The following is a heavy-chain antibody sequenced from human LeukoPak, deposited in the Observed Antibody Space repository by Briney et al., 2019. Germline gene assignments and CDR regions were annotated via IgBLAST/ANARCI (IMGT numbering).Heavy chain of an antibody. D-gene: IGHD3-10*01. J-gene: IGHJ5*02. CDR1: GGSISSYY. Sequence: PSETLSLTCTVSGGSISSYYWSWIRQPAGKGLEWIGRIYTSGSTNYNPSLKSRVTMSVDTSKNQFSLKVSSVTAADTAVYYCARERSMVRGVSWFDPWGQGTLVTVSS. V-gene: IGHV4-4*07. CDR2: IYTSGST. CDR3: ARERSMVRGVSWFDP.